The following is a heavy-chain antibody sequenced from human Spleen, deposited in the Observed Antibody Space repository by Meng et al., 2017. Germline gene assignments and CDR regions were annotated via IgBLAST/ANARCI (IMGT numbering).Heavy chain of an antibody. V-gene: IGHV3-23*01. J-gene: IGHJ6*02. CDR1: GFTFSSYA. CDR3: AKDRAAAGIISPNDGMDF. D-gene: IGHD6-19*01. Sequence: GESLKTPCAAPGFTFSSYAMIWVRQAPGKGLEWVSAISGSGDSTYYADSVKGRFTISRDNSRNTLYLQMNSLRAEDTAVYYCAKDRAAAGIISPNDGMDFWGQGTTVTV. CDR2: ISGSGDST.